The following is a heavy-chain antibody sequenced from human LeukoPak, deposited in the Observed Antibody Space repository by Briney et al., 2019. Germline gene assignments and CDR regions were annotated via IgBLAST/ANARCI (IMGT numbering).Heavy chain of an antibody. CDR2: ISAYNGNT. Sequence: ASVKVSCKASGGTFSSYGISWVRQAPGQGLEWMGWISAYNGNTNYAQKLQGRVTMTTDTSTSTAYMELRSLRSDDTAVYYCARENDSSGYYYVFFDYWGQGTLVTVSS. CDR1: GGTFSSYG. D-gene: IGHD3-22*01. J-gene: IGHJ4*02. V-gene: IGHV1-18*01. CDR3: ARENDSSGYYYVFFDY.